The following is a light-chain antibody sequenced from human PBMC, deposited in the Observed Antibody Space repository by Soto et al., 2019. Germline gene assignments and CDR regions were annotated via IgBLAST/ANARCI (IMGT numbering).Light chain of an antibody. V-gene: IGLV2-23*01. CDR3: CSYAGNPYV. CDR1: SSDVGSYNS. J-gene: IGLJ1*01. CDR2: EGS. Sequence: QSALTQPSSLSGSPGQSIAISFTGTSSDVGSYNSVSWYQQHPGKAPKLMIYEGSKRPSGVSDRFSGSKSGNTASLTISGLQAEDEADYYCCSYAGNPYVFGTGTKVTAL.